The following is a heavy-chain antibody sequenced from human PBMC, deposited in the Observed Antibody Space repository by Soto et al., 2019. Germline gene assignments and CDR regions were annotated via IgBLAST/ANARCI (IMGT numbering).Heavy chain of an antibody. J-gene: IGHJ4*02. CDR1: KLTFSNYA. D-gene: IGHD6-13*01. CDR3: AKADYSYSWAPGDY. CDR2: ISGSGDTT. V-gene: IGHV3-23*01. Sequence: GGSLRLSCVISKLTFSNYALNWVRQAPGKGLEWVSSISGSGDTTYYADSVKGRFTISRDNSKNTLYLQMNSLRVEDTALYYCAKADYSYSWAPGDYWGQGTLVTVSS.